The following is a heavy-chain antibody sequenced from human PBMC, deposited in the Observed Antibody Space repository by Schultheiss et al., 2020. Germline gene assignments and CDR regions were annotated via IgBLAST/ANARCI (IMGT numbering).Heavy chain of an antibody. CDR1: GGSISSYYW. CDR3: AHANFYDKGRWFDY. V-gene: IGHV2-5*01. J-gene: IGHJ4*02. Sequence: TLSLTCTVSGGSISSYYWSWIRQPPGKGLEWLAVIYWIDDKRYSPSLKSRLTITKETSRNQVVLTMTNMDPVDTATYHCAHANFYDKGRWFDYWGQGTLVTVSS. D-gene: IGHD3-22*01. CDR2: IYWIDDK.